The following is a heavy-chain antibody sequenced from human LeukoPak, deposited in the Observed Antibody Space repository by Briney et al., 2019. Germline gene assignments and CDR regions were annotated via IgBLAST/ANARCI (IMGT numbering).Heavy chain of an antibody. V-gene: IGHV4-59*08. CDR1: GGSISSYY. J-gene: IGHJ5*02. CDR2: IYYSGST. Sequence: SETLSLTCTVSGGSISSYYWSWIRQPPGKGLEWIGYIYYSGSTNYNPSLKSRVTISVDTSKNQFSLKLSSVTAADTAVYYCARHVVRGELFDPWGQGTLVTVSS. D-gene: IGHD3-10*01. CDR3: ARHVVRGELFDP.